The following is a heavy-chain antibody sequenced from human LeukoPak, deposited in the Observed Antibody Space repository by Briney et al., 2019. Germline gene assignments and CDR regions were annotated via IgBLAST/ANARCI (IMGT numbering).Heavy chain of an antibody. CDR1: GYTFTGYY. V-gene: IGHV1-2*02. Sequence: ASVKVSCKASGYTFTGYYIHWVRQAPGQRLEWMGWINPNSGGTNYAQKFQGRVTMTRDTSISTAYMELSRLRSDDTAVYYCARVEACIQLDYWGQGTLVTVSS. CDR3: ARVEACIQLDY. CDR2: INPNSGGT. J-gene: IGHJ4*02. D-gene: IGHD5-18*01.